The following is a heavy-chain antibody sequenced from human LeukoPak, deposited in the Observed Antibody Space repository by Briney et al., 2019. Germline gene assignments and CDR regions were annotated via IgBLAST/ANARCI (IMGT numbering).Heavy chain of an antibody. J-gene: IGHJ4*02. D-gene: IGHD3-9*01. V-gene: IGHV1-2*02. CDR1: GYTFTAYY. CDR2: INPNSGGT. Sequence: ASVKVSCKASGYTFTAYYIHWVRRAPGQGLEWMGWINPNSGGTESAQKFQGRVTMTRDTSISTAYMELSRLRSDDTAVYYCASARSYDILTGLSPLDYWGQGTLVTVSS. CDR3: ASARSYDILTGLSPLDY.